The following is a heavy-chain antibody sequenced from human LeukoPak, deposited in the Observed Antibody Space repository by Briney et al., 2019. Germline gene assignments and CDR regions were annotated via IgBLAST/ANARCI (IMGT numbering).Heavy chain of an antibody. CDR3: GRDALVGYFSYYYMDV. Sequence: PSETLSLTCTVSGGSISSHYWTWIRQSPVKGLEWIGDISNSGSTSYNPSLKGRVTISIDTSKNQFSLKLSSVTAADTAVYYCGRDALVGYFSYYYMDVWGKGTTVTVSS. CDR1: GGSISSHY. J-gene: IGHJ6*03. D-gene: IGHD2-15*01. V-gene: IGHV4-59*11. CDR2: ISNSGST.